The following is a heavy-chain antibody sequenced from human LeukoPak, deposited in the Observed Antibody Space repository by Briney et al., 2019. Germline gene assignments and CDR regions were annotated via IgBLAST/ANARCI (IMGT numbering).Heavy chain of an antibody. V-gene: IGHV4-39*07. CDR2: IHYSGST. Sequence: PSETLSLTCTVSGGSISSDSYYWAWIRQPPGKGLEWIASIHYSGSTYYNPSLKTRVTMSVDTSKNQFSLRLRSVTAADTAVYYCARQYSSGWYVFDYWGQGILVTVSS. D-gene: IGHD6-19*01. CDR1: GGSISSDSYY. J-gene: IGHJ4*02. CDR3: ARQYSSGWYVFDY.